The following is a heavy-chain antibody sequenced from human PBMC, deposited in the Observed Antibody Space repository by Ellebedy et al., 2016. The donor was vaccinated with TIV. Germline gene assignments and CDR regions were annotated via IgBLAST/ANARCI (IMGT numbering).Heavy chain of an antibody. V-gene: IGHV1-18*04. CDR3: ARDWSGH. CDR2: ISANNGDT. J-gene: IGHJ4*02. CDR1: GYTFTSYR. Sequence: AASVKVSCKTSGYTFTSYRISWVRQAPGQGLEWMGWISANNGDTNYAQKFQGRVTMTTDTSTTTVYMELRSLRSDDTAVYYCARDWSGHWGQGTLVTVSS. D-gene: IGHD3-3*01.